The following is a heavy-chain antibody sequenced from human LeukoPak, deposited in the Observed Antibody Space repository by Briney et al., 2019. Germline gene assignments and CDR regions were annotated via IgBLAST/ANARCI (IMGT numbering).Heavy chain of an antibody. D-gene: IGHD4-11*01. V-gene: IGHV1-69*04. Sequence: GASVEVSCKASGGTFSSYAISWVRQAPGQGLEWMGRIIPILGIANYAQKFQGRVTITADKSTSTAYMELSSLRSEDTAVYYCARDDYSNYRFDPWGQGTLVTVSS. CDR1: GGTFSSYA. CDR2: IIPILGIA. CDR3: ARDDYSNYRFDP. J-gene: IGHJ5*02.